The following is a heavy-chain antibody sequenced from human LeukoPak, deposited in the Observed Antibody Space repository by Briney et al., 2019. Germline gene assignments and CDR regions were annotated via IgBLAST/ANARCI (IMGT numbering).Heavy chain of an antibody. D-gene: IGHD6-13*01. V-gene: IGHV3-53*01. Sequence: GGSLRLSCAASGFTVSSNYMSWVRQAPGKGLEWISVIYTGGSTYYADSVKGRFTISRDNSKNTLYLQMNSLRAEDTAVYYCARASYSSSWYSTPYNWFDPWGQGTLVTVSS. CDR3: ARASYSSSWYSTPYNWFDP. CDR1: GFTVSSNY. CDR2: IYTGGST. J-gene: IGHJ5*02.